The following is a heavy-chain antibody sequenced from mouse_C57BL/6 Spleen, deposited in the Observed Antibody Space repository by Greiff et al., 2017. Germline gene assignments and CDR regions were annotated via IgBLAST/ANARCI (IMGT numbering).Heavy chain of an antibody. CDR2: IHPSDSDT. D-gene: IGHD3-1*01. CDR3: AISRGAY. V-gene: IGHV1-74*01. Sequence: QVQLQQPGAELVKPGASVKVSCKASGYTFTSYWMHWVKQRPGQGLEWIGSIHPSDSDTNYNQKFQGKATLTVDKSSSTAYMLRSSLTSEDSAVYYCAISRGAYWGQGTLVSGSA. CDR1: GYTFTSYW. J-gene: IGHJ3*01.